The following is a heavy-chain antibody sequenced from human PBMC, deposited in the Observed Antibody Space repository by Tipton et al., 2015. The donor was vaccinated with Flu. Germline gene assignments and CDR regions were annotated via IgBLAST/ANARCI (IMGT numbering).Heavy chain of an antibody. CDR1: GFAFSGYG. Sequence: SLRLSCAASGFAFSGYGMHWVRQAPGKGLEWVAFIRHDESDKYYADSVEGRFTISRDNSKNALYLLINSLRVEDTAVYYCAKDGWDTSGWYPFDYWGQGTLVTVFS. V-gene: IGHV3-30*02. J-gene: IGHJ4*02. CDR2: IRHDESDK. D-gene: IGHD6-19*01. CDR3: AKDGWDTSGWYPFDY.